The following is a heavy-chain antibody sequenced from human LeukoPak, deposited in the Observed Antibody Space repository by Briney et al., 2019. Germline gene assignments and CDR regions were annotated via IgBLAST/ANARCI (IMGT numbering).Heavy chain of an antibody. D-gene: IGHD5-12*01. Sequence: ASVKVCCKASGYTFTSYAMHWVRQAPGQRLEWMGWINAGNGNTKYSQKFQGRVTITRDTSASTAYMELSSLRSEDTAVYYCARDWVRFSEGFDPWGQGTLVTVS. J-gene: IGHJ5*02. V-gene: IGHV1-3*01. CDR2: INAGNGNT. CDR3: ARDWVRFSEGFDP. CDR1: GYTFTSYA.